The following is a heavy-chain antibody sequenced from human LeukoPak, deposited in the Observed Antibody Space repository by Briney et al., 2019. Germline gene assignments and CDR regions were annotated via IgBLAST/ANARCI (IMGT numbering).Heavy chain of an antibody. D-gene: IGHD2-2*01. CDR1: GFTFSSYA. V-gene: IGHV3-23*01. CDR3: ARSGRYCSSTSCYTYYFDY. CDR2: ISGSGGST. J-gene: IGHJ4*02. Sequence: PGGSLRLSCAASGFTFSSYAMSWVRQAPGKGLEWVSAISGSGGSTYYADSVKGRFTISRDNSKSTLYLQMNSLRAEDTAVYYCARSGRYCSSTSCYTYYFDYWGQGTLVTVSS.